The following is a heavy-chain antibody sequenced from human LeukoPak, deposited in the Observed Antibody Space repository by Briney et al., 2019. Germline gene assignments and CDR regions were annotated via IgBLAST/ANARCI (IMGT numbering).Heavy chain of an antibody. CDR1: GGSISSSSYY. J-gene: IGHJ4*02. CDR2: IYYSGST. V-gene: IGHV4-39*01. D-gene: IGHD3-16*01. Sequence: SETLSLTCTVSGGSISSSSYYWGWIRQPPGKGLEWIGSIYYSGSTYYNPSLKSRVAISVDTSKNQFSLKLSSVTAADTAVYYCARHGGGYWGQGTLVTVSS. CDR3: ARHGGGY.